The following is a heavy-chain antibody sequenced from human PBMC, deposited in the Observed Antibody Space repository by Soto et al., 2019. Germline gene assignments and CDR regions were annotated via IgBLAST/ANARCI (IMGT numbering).Heavy chain of an antibody. CDR1: GYSFTGYY. D-gene: IGHD6-6*01. Sequence: ASVKVPCTASGYSFTGYYMHGLRQAPGQGLEWMGWINPNSGGTNYAQKFQGWVTMTRDTSISTAYMELSRLRSDDTAVYYCAGSSSSGLDFQQLGQGTLVTVS. V-gene: IGHV1-2*04. CDR3: AGSSSSGLDFQQ. CDR2: INPNSGGT. J-gene: IGHJ1*01.